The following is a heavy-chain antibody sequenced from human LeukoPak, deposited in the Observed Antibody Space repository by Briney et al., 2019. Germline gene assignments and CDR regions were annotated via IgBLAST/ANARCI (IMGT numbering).Heavy chain of an antibody. J-gene: IGHJ4*02. CDR3: ARAMAGYSSGWYGFDY. CDR1: GYTFTGYY. CDR2: TNPNSGGT. D-gene: IGHD6-19*01. V-gene: IGHV1-2*06. Sequence: ASVKVSCKASGYTFTGYYMHWVRQAPGQGLEWMGRTNPNSGGTNYAQKFQGRVTMTRDTSISTAYMELSRLRSDDTAVYYCARAMAGYSSGWYGFDYWGQGTLVTVSS.